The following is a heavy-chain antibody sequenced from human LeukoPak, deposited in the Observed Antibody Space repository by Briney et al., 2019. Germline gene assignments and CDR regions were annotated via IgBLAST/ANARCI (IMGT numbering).Heavy chain of an antibody. D-gene: IGHD3-16*01. CDR3: ARDIGHLRLHYFGY. J-gene: IGHJ4*02. CDR2: ISSSSSTI. CDR1: GFTVTSNY. Sequence: GGSLRLSCTVFGFTVTSNYVSWVRQAPGKGLEWVSYISSSSSTIYYAGSVKGRFTISRDNAKNSLYLQMNSLRAEDTAVYYCARDIGHLRLHYFGYWGQGTLVTVSS. V-gene: IGHV3-48*01.